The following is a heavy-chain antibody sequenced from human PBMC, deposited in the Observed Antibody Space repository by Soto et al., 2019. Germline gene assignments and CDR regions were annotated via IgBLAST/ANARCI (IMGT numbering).Heavy chain of an antibody. J-gene: IGHJ4*02. V-gene: IGHV1-69*06. CDR1: GGTFSSYA. Sequence: SVKVSCKASGGTFSSYAISWVRQAPGQGLEWMGGIIPIFGTANYAQKFQGRVTITADKSTSTAYMELSSLRSEDTAVYYCARAANLGYYYDSSGHFDYWGQGTLVTVSS. D-gene: IGHD3-22*01. CDR3: ARAANLGYYYDSSGHFDY. CDR2: IIPIFGTA.